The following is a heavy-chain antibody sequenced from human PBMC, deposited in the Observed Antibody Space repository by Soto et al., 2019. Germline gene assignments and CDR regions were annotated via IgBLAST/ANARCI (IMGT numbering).Heavy chain of an antibody. CDR2: IHYSGNT. J-gene: IGHJ4*02. Sequence: SETLSLTCAVSCASVSSASYYWSWIRQTPGKGLEWIANIHYSGNTNYNPSLNSRVIISLDTSKNQFSLNLASVTAADTAVYYCARGGTRGSSFYWGQGTLVTVSS. V-gene: IGHV4-61*01. CDR3: ARGGTRGSSFY. D-gene: IGHD6-13*01. CDR1: CASVSSASYY.